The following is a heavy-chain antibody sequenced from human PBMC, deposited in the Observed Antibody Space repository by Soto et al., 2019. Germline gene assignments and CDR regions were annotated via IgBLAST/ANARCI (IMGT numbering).Heavy chain of an antibody. J-gene: IGHJ4*02. Sequence: GALLKVSWKAAGYTFSSYGISWVRQAPGQGLEWMGWISAYNGNTNYAQKLQGRVTMTTDTSTSTAYMELRSLRSDDTAVYYCARFYVDTAMVSPFVYWGQVTLVTVSS. CDR1: GYTFSSYG. D-gene: IGHD5-18*01. CDR2: ISAYNGNT. V-gene: IGHV1-18*01. CDR3: ARFYVDTAMVSPFVY.